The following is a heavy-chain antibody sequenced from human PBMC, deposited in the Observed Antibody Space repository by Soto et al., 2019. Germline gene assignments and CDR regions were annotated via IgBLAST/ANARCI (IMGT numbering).Heavy chain of an antibody. CDR2: INAGNGNT. CDR3: ARARAGWLRYFDWLSPFDY. V-gene: IGHV1-3*01. Sequence: ASVKVSCKASVYTFTSYAMDWVRQAPGQRLEWMGWINAGNGNTKYSQKFQGRVTITRDTSASTAYMELSSLRSEDTAVYYCARARAGWLRYFDWLSPFDYWGQGTLVTVSS. CDR1: VYTFTSYA. J-gene: IGHJ4*02. D-gene: IGHD3-9*01.